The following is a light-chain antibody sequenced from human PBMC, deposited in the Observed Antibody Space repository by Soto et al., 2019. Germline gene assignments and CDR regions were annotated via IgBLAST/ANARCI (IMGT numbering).Light chain of an antibody. V-gene: IGLV1-44*01. CDR1: SSNIGTYT. J-gene: IGLJ2*01. CDR3: AAWDASLNGVI. CDR2: SNN. Sequence: QSVLTQPPSASGTPGQRVTISCSGSSSNIGTYTVNWYQQVPGTAPKLLIYSNNQRPSGVPDRFSGSKSGTSASLAISGLQTADEADYYCAAWDASLNGVIFGGGTKVTVL.